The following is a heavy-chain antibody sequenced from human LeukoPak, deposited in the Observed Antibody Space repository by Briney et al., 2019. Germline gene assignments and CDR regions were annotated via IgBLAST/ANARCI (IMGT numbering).Heavy chain of an antibody. V-gene: IGHV3-73*01. J-gene: IGHJ3*02. CDR3: TRRGGSLTYAFDI. D-gene: IGHD1-26*01. CDR1: GFTFSGSA. Sequence: GGSLRLSCAASGFTFSGSAMHWVRQASGKGLEWVGRIRSKANSYATAYAASVKGRFTISRDDSKNTAYLQMNSLKTEDTAVYYCTRRGGSLTYAFDIWGQGTMVTVSS. CDR2: IRSKANSYAT.